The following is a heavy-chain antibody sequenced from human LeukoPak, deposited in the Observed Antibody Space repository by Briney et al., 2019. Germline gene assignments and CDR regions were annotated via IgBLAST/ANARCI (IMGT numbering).Heavy chain of an antibody. CDR1: GYTLTELS. D-gene: IGHD1-26*01. CDR2: FDPEDGET. V-gene: IGHV1-24*01. J-gene: IGHJ3*02. Sequence: ASVKVSCKVSGYTLTELSMHWVRQAPGKWLEWMGGFDPEDGETIYAQKFQGRVTMTEDTSTDTAYMELSSLRSEDTAVYYCATPRLVGATHGAFDIWGQGTMVTVSS. CDR3: ATPRLVGATHGAFDI.